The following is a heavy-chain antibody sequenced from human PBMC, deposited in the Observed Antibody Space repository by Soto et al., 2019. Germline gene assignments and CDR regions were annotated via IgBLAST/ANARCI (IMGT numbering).Heavy chain of an antibody. J-gene: IGHJ4*02. Sequence: QITLKESGPTLVKPTQTLTLTCTFSGFSLSTDGVGVGWIRQPPGKALEWLALIYWDDEKRYSPSLSNRLTVTKDTSKNQVVLTMLNVDPVDTATYYCAHHPNWGFSDFDSWGQGALVTVSS. CDR3: AHHPNWGFSDFDS. V-gene: IGHV2-5*02. D-gene: IGHD7-27*01. CDR2: IYWDDEK. CDR1: GFSLSTDGVG.